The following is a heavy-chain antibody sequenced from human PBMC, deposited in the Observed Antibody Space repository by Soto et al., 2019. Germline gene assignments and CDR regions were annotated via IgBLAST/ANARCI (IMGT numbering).Heavy chain of an antibody. V-gene: IGHV3-30-3*01. CDR1: GFTFSSYA. Sequence: GGSLRLSCAASGFTFSSYAMHWVRQAPGKGLEWVAVISYDGSNKYYADSVKGRFTISRDNSKKTLYLQMNSLRAEDTAVYYCARGRRDGYGDRYYYYGMDVWGQGTTVTVSS. D-gene: IGHD5-12*01. J-gene: IGHJ6*02. CDR3: ARGRRDGYGDRYYYYGMDV. CDR2: ISYDGSNK.